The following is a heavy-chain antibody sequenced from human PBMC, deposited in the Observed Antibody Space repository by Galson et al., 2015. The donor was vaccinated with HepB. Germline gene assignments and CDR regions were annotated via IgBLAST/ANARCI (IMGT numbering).Heavy chain of an antibody. CDR3: ARPEPYYYGSGSRGDAFDI. J-gene: IGHJ3*02. CDR1: GYTFTSYA. CDR2: INAGNGNT. V-gene: IGHV1-3*01. Sequence: SVKVSCKASGYTFTSYAMHWVRQAPGQRLEWMGWINAGNGNTKYSQKFQGRVTITRDTSASTAYMELSSLRSEDTAVYYCARPEPYYYGSGSRGDAFDIWGQGTMVTVSS. D-gene: IGHD3-10*01.